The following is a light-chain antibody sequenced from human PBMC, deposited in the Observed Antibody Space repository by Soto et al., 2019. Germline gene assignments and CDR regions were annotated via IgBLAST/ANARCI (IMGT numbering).Light chain of an antibody. Sequence: EIVITQSPATLSVSPGERATLSCRASQSVSSNLAWYQQKPGQAPRLLIYGASTRATGIPARFSGSGSGTEFTLTISSLXSEDFAVYYCQQYNNWPPGTFGQGTKVDIK. J-gene: IGKJ1*01. CDR3: QQYNNWPPGT. V-gene: IGKV3-15*01. CDR2: GAS. CDR1: QSVSSN.